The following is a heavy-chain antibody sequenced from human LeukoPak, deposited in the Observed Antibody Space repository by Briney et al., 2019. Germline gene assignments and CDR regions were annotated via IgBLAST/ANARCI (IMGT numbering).Heavy chain of an antibody. Sequence: ASVKVSCKASGYTFTGYYMHWVRQAPGQGLEWMGWINPNSGGTNYAQKFQGRVTMTTDTSISTAYMELSRLRCDDTAVYYCARVSRRRTYYYDSSGYYGLVYWGQGTLVTVSS. D-gene: IGHD3-22*01. CDR2: INPNSGGT. CDR1: GYTFTGYY. CDR3: ARVSRRRTYYYDSSGYYGLVY. V-gene: IGHV1-2*02. J-gene: IGHJ4*02.